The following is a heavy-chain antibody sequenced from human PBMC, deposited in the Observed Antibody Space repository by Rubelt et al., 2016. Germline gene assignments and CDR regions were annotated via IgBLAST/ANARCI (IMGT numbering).Heavy chain of an antibody. V-gene: IGHV3-66*01. D-gene: IGHD1-26*01. CDR2: MYSDGRT. J-gene: IGHJ4*02. Sequence: GGSLKLSCDSSKFTVSLEYMNWVRQAPGKGLEWVSIMYSDGRTFYADSVRGRFIISRDISKNTVYLQMNSLRAEDTALYYCASGRSVFDFWGQGTLVIVSA. CDR1: KFTVSLEY. CDR3: ASGRSVFDF.